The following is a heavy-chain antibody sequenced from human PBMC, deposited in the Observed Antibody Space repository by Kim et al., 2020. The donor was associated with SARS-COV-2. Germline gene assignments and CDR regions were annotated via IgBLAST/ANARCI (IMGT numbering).Heavy chain of an antibody. J-gene: IGHJ3*02. D-gene: IGHD3-22*01. CDR3: ARGMNYDGSGYYCHEFDI. V-gene: IGHV3-7*03. Sequence: GGSLRLSCAASGFTFSSYWMSWVRQAPGKGLEWVANIKQDGSEKYYEDSVKGRFTISRDNAKNSLYLQMNSLGAEDTAVYYCARGMNYDGSGYYCHEFDIWGQGTLVTVSS. CDR2: IKQDGSEK. CDR1: GFTFSSYW.